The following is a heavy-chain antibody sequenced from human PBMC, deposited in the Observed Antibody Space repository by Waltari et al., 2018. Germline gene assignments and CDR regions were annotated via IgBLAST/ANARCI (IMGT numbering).Heavy chain of an antibody. CDR2: ISSSSSYI. V-gene: IGHV3-21*01. D-gene: IGHD3-22*01. CDR1: GFTFSSYS. CDR3: ARDGYPGSYYYDSSGYFYFDY. Sequence: EVQLVESGGGLVKPGGSLRLSCAASGFTFSSYSMNWVRQAPGKGLEWVSSISSSSSYIYYAESVKGRFTISRDNAKNSLYLQMNSLRAEDTAVYYCARDGYPGSYYYDSSGYFYFDYWGQGTLVTVSS. J-gene: IGHJ4*02.